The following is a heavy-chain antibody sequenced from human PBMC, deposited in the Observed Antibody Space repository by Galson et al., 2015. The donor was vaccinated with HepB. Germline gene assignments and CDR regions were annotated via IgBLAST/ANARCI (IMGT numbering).Heavy chain of an antibody. J-gene: IGHJ4*02. V-gene: IGHV4-30-4*01. D-gene: IGHD3-10*01. CDR1: GGSISSGDYY. CDR2: IYYSGST. Sequence: TLSLTCTVSGGSISSGDYYWSWIRQPPGKGLEWIGYIYYSGSTYYNPPLKSRVTISVDTSKNQFSLKLSSVTAADTAVYYCARNYYGSGSYYFDYWGQGTLVTVSS. CDR3: ARNYYGSGSYYFDY.